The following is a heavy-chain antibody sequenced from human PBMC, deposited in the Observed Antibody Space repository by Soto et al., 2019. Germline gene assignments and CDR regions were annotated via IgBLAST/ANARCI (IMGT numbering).Heavy chain of an antibody. V-gene: IGHV1-46*01. J-gene: IGHJ4*02. CDR1: GYTFSSYY. Sequence: QVQLVQSGAEVKKPGASVKVSCKASGYTFSSYYIHWVRQAPGQGLEWIGIINPNGGSTNYAQNFQGRLTVARDKSTATGYMDLSALTSDDTALYYCARGLGLGDCWGQGTLVTVSS. CDR3: ARGLGLGDC. CDR2: INPNGGST. D-gene: IGHD3-9*01.